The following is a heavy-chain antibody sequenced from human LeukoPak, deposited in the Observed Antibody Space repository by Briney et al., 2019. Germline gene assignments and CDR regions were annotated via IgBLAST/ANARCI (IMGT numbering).Heavy chain of an antibody. CDR1: GFTFSGSA. CDR2: IRSKANSYAT. Sequence: GSLRLSCAASGFTFSGSAMHWVRQASGKGLEWVGRIRSKANSYATAYAASVKGRFTISRDDSKNTAYLQMNSLKTEDTAVYYCTRRQTDDSSGYYGYWGQGTLVTVSS. D-gene: IGHD3-22*01. CDR3: TRRQTDDSSGYYGY. J-gene: IGHJ4*02. V-gene: IGHV3-73*01.